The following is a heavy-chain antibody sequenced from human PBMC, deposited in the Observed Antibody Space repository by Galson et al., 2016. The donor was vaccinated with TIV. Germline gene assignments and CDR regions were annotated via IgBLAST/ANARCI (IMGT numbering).Heavy chain of an antibody. Sequence: SVKVSCKASGGTFISYTLSWVRQAPGQGLEWMGRIIPVLGMTNYAQNFQGRVTITADRATGTAYLELISLKPGDTAVYYCARADSVDISSTEYWGQGTLVTVSS. CDR1: GGTFISYT. D-gene: IGHD3-9*01. CDR3: ARADSVDISSTEY. CDR2: IIPVLGMT. V-gene: IGHV1-69*02. J-gene: IGHJ4*02.